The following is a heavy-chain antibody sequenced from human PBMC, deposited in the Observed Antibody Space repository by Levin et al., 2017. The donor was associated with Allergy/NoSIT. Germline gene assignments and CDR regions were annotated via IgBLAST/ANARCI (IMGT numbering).Heavy chain of an antibody. CDR2: IYSGETP. V-gene: IGHV3-53*01. Sequence: PGGSLRLSCAASGFSVSTNYMSWVRQAPGTGLEWVSIIYSGETPYYADSVKGRFTVSRNNSKNTLYLQINHLRPEDTAVYYCARVGVAWFGDAADYWGRGTQVTVSS. CDR3: ARVGVAWFGDAADY. J-gene: IGHJ4*02. CDR1: GFSVSTNY. D-gene: IGHD3-10*01.